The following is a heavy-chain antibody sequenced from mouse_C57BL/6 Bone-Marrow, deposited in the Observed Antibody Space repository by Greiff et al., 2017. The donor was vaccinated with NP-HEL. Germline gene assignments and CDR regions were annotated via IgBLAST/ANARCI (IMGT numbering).Heavy chain of an antibody. D-gene: IGHD1-1*01. CDR2: IYPGSGNT. V-gene: IGHV1-76*01. J-gene: IGHJ2*01. CDR3: ARKTTVSRYFDY. Sequence: VKLVESGAELVRPGASVKLSCKASGYTFTDYYINWVKQRPGQGLEWIARIYPGSGNTYYNEKFKGKATLTAEKSSSTAYMQLSSLTSEDSAVYFCARKTTVSRYFDYWGQGTTLTVSS. CDR1: GYTFTDYY.